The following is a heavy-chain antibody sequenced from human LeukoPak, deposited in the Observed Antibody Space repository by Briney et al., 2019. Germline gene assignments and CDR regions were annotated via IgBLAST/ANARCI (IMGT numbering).Heavy chain of an antibody. CDR3: ARRRGYSGYDPRGYFDY. J-gene: IGHJ4*02. Sequence: SETLSLTCTVSGGSISSYYWSWIRQPPGKGLEWIGYIYYSGSTNYNPSLKSRVTISVDTSKNQFSLKLSSVTAADTAVYYCARRRGYSGYDPRGYFDYWGQGTLVTVSS. V-gene: IGHV4-59*12. D-gene: IGHD5-12*01. CDR1: GGSISSYY. CDR2: IYYSGST.